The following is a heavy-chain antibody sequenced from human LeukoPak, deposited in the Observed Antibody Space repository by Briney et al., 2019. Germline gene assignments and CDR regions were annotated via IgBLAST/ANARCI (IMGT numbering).Heavy chain of an antibody. Sequence: SETLSLTCNVSGASISSYYWSWIRQPPGRGLEWIGYRYYSGTTNYNPSLKSRVTISVDTSKNQFSLRVSSVTAADTAVYYCARSSSAYYFDYWGQGTLVTVSS. J-gene: IGHJ4*02. D-gene: IGHD3-22*01. CDR3: ARSSSAYYFDY. CDR1: GASISSYY. CDR2: RYYSGTT. V-gene: IGHV4-59*01.